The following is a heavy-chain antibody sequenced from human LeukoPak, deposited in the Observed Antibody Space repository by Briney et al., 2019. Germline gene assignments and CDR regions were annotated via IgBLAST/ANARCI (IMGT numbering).Heavy chain of an antibody. J-gene: IGHJ5*02. CDR2: INARGDT. CDR1: GWSFNDYY. Sequence: SETLSLTCAVYGWSFNDYYWNWIRQPPGKGLEWIGEINARGDTNYNPSLKSRVTISVDTSKKQFSLRLTSMIAADTGLYYCARGQVPAARGYNWFDPWGQGTLVTVSS. V-gene: IGHV4-34*01. CDR3: ARGQVPAARGYNWFDP. D-gene: IGHD2-2*01.